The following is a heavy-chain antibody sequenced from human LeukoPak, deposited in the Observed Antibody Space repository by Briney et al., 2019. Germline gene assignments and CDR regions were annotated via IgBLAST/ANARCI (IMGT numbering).Heavy chain of an antibody. D-gene: IGHD3-22*01. Sequence: PGGSLRLSCAASGFTLSSYGMHWVRQAPGKGLEWVAFIRYDGSNKYYADSVKGRFTISRDNSKNTLYLQMNSLRAEDTAVYYCAKGPIYYYDSSGYWDYWGQGTLVTVSS. J-gene: IGHJ4*02. V-gene: IGHV3-30*02. CDR2: IRYDGSNK. CDR3: AKGPIYYYDSSGYWDY. CDR1: GFTLSSYG.